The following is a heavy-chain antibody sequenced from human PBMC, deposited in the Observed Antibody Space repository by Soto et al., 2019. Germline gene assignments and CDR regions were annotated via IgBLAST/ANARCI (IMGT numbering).Heavy chain of an antibody. V-gene: IGHV3-9*01. CDR1: GFAFDQYA. CDR3: AKALGSSFLYNAEYFHS. D-gene: IGHD3-3*01. J-gene: IGHJ1*01. CDR2: LSWNSGNI. Sequence: EVQLVESGGGLVQPGRSLRLSCAASGFAFDQYAMHWVRQAPGKGLEWVSVLSWNSGNIGYADSVKGRFTISRDNAKNSLYQQMNSLRAEDTALYYCAKALGSSFLYNAEYFHSWGQGTLVTVSS.